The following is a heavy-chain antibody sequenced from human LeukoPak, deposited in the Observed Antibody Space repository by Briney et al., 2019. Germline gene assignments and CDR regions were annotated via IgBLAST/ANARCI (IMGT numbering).Heavy chain of an antibody. Sequence: GGFLRLSCAASGFTFSSYEMNWVRQAPGKGLEWVSYISSSGSTVYYADSVRGRFTISRDNAKNSLYLQMNSLRAEDTAVYYCAREEVRVLVRWLDPWGQGTLVTVSS. J-gene: IGHJ5*02. CDR2: ISSSGSTV. V-gene: IGHV3-48*03. CDR1: GFTFSSYE. D-gene: IGHD2-21*01. CDR3: AREEVRVLVRWLDP.